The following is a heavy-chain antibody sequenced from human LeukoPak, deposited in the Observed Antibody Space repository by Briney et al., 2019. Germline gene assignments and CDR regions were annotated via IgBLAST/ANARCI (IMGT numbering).Heavy chain of an antibody. V-gene: IGHV1-2*02. CDR1: GYTFTGYY. J-gene: IGHJ6*02. CDR2: INPNSGGT. D-gene: IGHD3-22*01. Sequence: GASVKVSCKASGYTFTGYYMHWVRQAPGQGLEWMGWINPNSGGTNCAQKFQGRVTMTRDTSISTAYMELSRLRSDDTAVYYCARVIDDSSGYSDYYGMDVWGQGTTVTVSS. CDR3: ARVIDDSSGYSDYYGMDV.